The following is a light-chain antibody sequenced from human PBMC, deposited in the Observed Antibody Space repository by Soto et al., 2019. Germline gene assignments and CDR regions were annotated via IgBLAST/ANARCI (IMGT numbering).Light chain of an antibody. CDR1: QSVSSSY. V-gene: IGKV3-20*01. J-gene: IGKJ1*01. CDR3: QQYGSSPRT. Sequence: PGERATLSCRASQSVSSSYLAWYQQKPGQAPRLLIYGASSRPTGIPDRFSGSGSGTDFTLTISRLEPEDFAVYYCQQYGSSPRTFGQGTKVEIK. CDR2: GAS.